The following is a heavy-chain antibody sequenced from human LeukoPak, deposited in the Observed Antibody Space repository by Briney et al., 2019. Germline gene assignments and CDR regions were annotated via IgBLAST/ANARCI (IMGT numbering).Heavy chain of an antibody. CDR1: GFTFSSYG. Sequence: GGSLRLSCAASGFTFSSYGMHWVRQAPGKGLEWVAFIRYDGSNKYYADSVKGRFTISRDNSKSTLYLQMNSLRAEDTAVYYCAKEYSGTFSPFPSYFDYWGQGTLVTVSS. CDR2: IRYDGSNK. J-gene: IGHJ4*02. CDR3: AKEYSGTFSPFPSYFDY. V-gene: IGHV3-30*02. D-gene: IGHD1-26*01.